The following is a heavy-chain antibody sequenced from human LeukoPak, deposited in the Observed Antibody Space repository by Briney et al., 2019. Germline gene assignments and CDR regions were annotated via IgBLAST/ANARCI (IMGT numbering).Heavy chain of an antibody. CDR3: ARGYSGYFYY. V-gene: IGHV3-30*03. J-gene: IGHJ4*02. D-gene: IGHD5-12*01. Sequence: AGGSLRLSCAASGFTFSSYGMHWVRQAPGKGLEWVAVISYGATSTYYADPVKGRFTISRDNAKNTLYLQMNSLRAEDTAVYYCARGYSGYFYYWGQGTLVTVSS. CDR1: GFTFSSYG. CDR2: ISYGATST.